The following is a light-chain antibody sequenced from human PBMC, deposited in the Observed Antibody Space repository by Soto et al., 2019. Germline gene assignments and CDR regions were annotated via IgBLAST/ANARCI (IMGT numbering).Light chain of an antibody. Sequence: DIQMTQSPSTLSGSVGDRVTITCRASQTISSWLAWYQRKPGQAARLLIYDTSTLKSGVPSRFSGSGSGTEFNLTIANLQPDDFATYFCHQYNSYSWTFGQGTKVDIK. J-gene: IGKJ1*01. CDR3: HQYNSYSWT. CDR1: QTISSW. CDR2: DTS. V-gene: IGKV1-5*01.